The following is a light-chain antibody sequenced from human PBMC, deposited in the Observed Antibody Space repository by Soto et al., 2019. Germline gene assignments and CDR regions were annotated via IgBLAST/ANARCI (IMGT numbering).Light chain of an antibody. V-gene: IGLV1-44*01. J-gene: IGLJ1*01. CDR1: SSNIGTNT. CDR3: AAWDDSLNGFYV. Sequence: QSVLTQPPSASGTPGQRATISCSGSSSNIGTNTVNWYQQLPGTAPKLLIYSNNQRPSGVPDRVSGSKSDTSASLAISGLQSEDEADYYCAAWDDSLNGFYVFGTGTKLTVL. CDR2: SNN.